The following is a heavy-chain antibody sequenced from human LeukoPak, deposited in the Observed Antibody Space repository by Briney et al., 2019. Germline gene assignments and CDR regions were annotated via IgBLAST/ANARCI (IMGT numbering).Heavy chain of an antibody. D-gene: IGHD6-19*01. CDR3: ARSDSSGWYLELANWFGP. J-gene: IGHJ5*02. CDR2: IYPGDSDT. CDR1: GYSFTSYW. Sequence: GESLKISCKGYGYSFTSYWIGWVRQMPGKGLEWMGIIYPGDSDTRYSPSFQGQVTISADKSISTAYLQWSSLKASDTAMYYCARSDSSGWYLELANWFGPWGQGTLVTVS. V-gene: IGHV5-51*01.